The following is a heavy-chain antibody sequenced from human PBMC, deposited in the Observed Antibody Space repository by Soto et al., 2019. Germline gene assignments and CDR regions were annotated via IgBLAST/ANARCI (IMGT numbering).Heavy chain of an antibody. CDR3: ARDQFSERNGYFYGYGYFDY. CDR2: VSGRSGST. Sequence: GALRLSCAASVFNFRDYAMSWVRQAPGKGLEWVSGVSGRSGSTYYADSVKGRFTISRNNPTNTLYLQLNNLRGEDTAFYYCARDQFSERNGYFYGYGYFDYWGQGIPVP. D-gene: IGHD5-18*01. J-gene: IGHJ4*02. CDR1: VFNFRDYA. V-gene: IGHV3-23*01.